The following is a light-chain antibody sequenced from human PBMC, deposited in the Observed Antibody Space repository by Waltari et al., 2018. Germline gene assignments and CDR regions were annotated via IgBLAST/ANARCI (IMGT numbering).Light chain of an antibody. CDR3: SAWDSNLSAWV. Sequence: AGLTQPPSVSKGLGQTATLTCTGNNNNVGNQGAAWLQQHQGHPPKLLSYRNNNRPSGISEKFSASRSGNTASLTITGLQPEDEADDYCSAWDSNLSAWVFGGGTKLTVL. CDR2: RNN. V-gene: IGLV10-54*04. J-gene: IGLJ3*02. CDR1: NNNVGNQG.